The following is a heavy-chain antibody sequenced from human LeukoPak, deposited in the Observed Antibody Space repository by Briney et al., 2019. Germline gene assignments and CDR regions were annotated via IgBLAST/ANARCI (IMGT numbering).Heavy chain of an antibody. J-gene: IGHJ3*02. CDR2: IYYSGST. V-gene: IGHV4-39*01. Sequence: PSETLSLTCTVSGGSISSSSYYWGWIRQPPGKGLEWIGSIYYSGSTYYNPSLKSRVTISVDTSKNQFSLKLSSVTAADTAVYYCASRIVGATPAFDIWGQGTMVTVSS. D-gene: IGHD1-26*01. CDR1: GGSISSSSYY. CDR3: ASRIVGATPAFDI.